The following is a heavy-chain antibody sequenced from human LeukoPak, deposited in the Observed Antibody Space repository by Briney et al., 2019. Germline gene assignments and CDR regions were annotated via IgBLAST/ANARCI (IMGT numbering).Heavy chain of an antibody. J-gene: IGHJ6*02. CDR2: FYPGDSDT. CDR1: GYSFTSYW. CDR3: ARWASLTYGGNSRGYYYYYGMDV. Sequence: GESLKISCKGSGYSFTSYWIGWVRQMPGKGLEWMGIFYPGDSDTRYSPSFQGQVTISADKSISTAYLQWSSLKASDTAMYYCARWASLTYGGNSRGYYYYYGMDVWGQGTTVTVSS. V-gene: IGHV5-51*01. D-gene: IGHD4-23*01.